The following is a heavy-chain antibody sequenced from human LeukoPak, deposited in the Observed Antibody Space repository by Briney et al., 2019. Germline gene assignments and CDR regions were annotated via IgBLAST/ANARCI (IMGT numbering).Heavy chain of an antibody. CDR1: GYTFTSYY. CDR2: INPSGCST. J-gene: IGHJ3*02. D-gene: IGHD3-22*01. CDR3: ASSITMIVVVIRGNAFDI. V-gene: IGHV1-46*01. Sequence: GASVKVSCKASGYTFTSYYMHWVRQAPGQGLEWMGIINPSGCSTSYAQKFQGRVTITADESTSTAYMELSSLRSEDTAVYYCASSITMIVVVIRGNAFDIWGQGTMVTVSS.